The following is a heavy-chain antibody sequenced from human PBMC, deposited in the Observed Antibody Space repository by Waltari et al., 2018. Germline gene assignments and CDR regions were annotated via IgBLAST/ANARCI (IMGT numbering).Heavy chain of an antibody. V-gene: IGHV4-34*01. CDR3: AKANTIFGVVRTWYYMDV. Sequence: QVQLQQWGAGLLKPSETLSLTCVVYGGPFSGYYWSWIRQAPGKGLEWIGEINQSGRTNYNPSLKSRVTISIDTSKKQFSLKGRSVTAADTAVYYCAKANTIFGVVRTWYYMDVWGKGTTVTVSS. D-gene: IGHD3-3*01. CDR1: GGPFSGYY. CDR2: INQSGRT. J-gene: IGHJ6*03.